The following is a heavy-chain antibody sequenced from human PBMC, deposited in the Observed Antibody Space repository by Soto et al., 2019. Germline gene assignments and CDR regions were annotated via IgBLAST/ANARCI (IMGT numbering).Heavy chain of an antibody. J-gene: IGHJ5*01. CDR3: VFGSASGETDNILFDI. D-gene: IGHD3-10*01. CDR2: IKQDGSKT. V-gene: IGHV3-7*05. Sequence: PGGSLRLSCAASGFTFGTFFWNWARRAPGKGLEWVANIKQDGSKTYYVDSVKGRFTISRDNAKNSLYLQMNSPRPEDTAFYYCVFGSASGETDNILFDIWGRGTLLTVSS. CDR1: GFTFGTFF.